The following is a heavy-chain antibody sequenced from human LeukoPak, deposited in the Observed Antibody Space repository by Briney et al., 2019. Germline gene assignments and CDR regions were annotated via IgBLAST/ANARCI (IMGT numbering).Heavy chain of an antibody. V-gene: IGHV4-34*01. Sequence: SETLSLTCAVYGGPFSGYYWSWIRQPPGKGLEWIGEINHSGSTNYNPSLKSRVTISVDTSKNQFSLKLSSVTAADTAVYYCARGGGELWGFFDYWGQGTLVTVSS. CDR2: INHSGST. D-gene: IGHD5-18*01. CDR1: GGPFSGYY. CDR3: ARGGGELWGFFDY. J-gene: IGHJ4*02.